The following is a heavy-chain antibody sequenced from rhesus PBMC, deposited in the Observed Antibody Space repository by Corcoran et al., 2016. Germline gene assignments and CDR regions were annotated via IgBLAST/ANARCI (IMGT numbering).Heavy chain of an antibody. CDR2: ISGSSGTT. Sequence: QVQLQESGPGLVKPSETLSLTCAVSGYSISSGYYWGWIRRPHGKGLEYIGYISGSSGTTYYNPSLKSRVTISKDTSKNQFSLKLSSVTAADTAVYYCARESDRGGRLTAPLDYWGQGVLVTVSS. D-gene: IGHD2-15*01. CDR3: ARESDRGGRLTAPLDY. CDR1: GYSISSGYY. J-gene: IGHJ4*01. V-gene: IGHV4-99*02.